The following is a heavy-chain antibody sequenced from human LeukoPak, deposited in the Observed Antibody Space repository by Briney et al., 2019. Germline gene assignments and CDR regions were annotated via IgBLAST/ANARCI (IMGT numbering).Heavy chain of an antibody. D-gene: IGHD5-12*01. CDR1: GFTFSSYA. Sequence: PGGSLRLSCAASGFTFSSYAMSWVRQAPGKGLEWVSAISGSGGSTYYADSVKGRFTISRDNSKNTLYLQMNSLGAEDTAVYYCAKANPRTLHVPIVATIAPFDYWGQGTLVTVSS. CDR3: AKANPRTLHVPIVATIAPFDY. J-gene: IGHJ4*02. V-gene: IGHV3-23*01. CDR2: ISGSGGST.